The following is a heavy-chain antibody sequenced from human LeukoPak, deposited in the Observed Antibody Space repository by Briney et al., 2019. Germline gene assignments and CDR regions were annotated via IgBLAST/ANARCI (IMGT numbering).Heavy chain of an antibody. V-gene: IGHV4-39*01. CDR2: IFYSGST. Sequence: SETLSLTCTVSGGSIGVTNYYWGWFRQPPGKGLEWIGNIFYSGSTFYNPSFQSRITISVDTSKNQFSLKLGSVTAADTAVYYCARGPLIGSAYYYGSGSVYYFDYWGQGTLVTVSS. D-gene: IGHD3-10*01. CDR1: GGSIGVTNYY. J-gene: IGHJ4*02. CDR3: ARGPLIGSAYYYGSGSVYYFDY.